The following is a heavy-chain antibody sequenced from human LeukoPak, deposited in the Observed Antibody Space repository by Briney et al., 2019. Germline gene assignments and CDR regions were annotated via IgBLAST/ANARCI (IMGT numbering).Heavy chain of an antibody. D-gene: IGHD1-1*01. J-gene: IGHJ4*02. Sequence: ASVKVSCKASGYTFTNYYMHCVRHAPGQGLEWMGIIKPRGGSTSYAQKFQGRVTMTRDMSTRTIYMELRSLRSEDTAVYYCARSDMERRHYFDYWGQGTLVTVSS. CDR2: IKPRGGST. CDR3: ARSDMERRHYFDY. V-gene: IGHV1-46*01. CDR1: GYTFTNYY.